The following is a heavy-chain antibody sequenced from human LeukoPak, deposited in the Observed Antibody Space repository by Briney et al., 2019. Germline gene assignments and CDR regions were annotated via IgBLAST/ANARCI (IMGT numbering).Heavy chain of an antibody. J-gene: IGHJ4*02. CDR3: ARRSVAYSYDSSGYSPVYYFDY. CDR1: GGTFSSYA. CDR2: IIPIFGTA. V-gene: IGHV1-69*13. Sequence: SVKVSCKASGGTFSSYAISWVRQAPGQGLEWMGGIIPIFGTANYAQKFQGRVTITADESTSTAYMELSSLRAEDTAVYYCARRSVAYSYDSSGYSPVYYFDYWGQGTLVTVSS. D-gene: IGHD3-22*01.